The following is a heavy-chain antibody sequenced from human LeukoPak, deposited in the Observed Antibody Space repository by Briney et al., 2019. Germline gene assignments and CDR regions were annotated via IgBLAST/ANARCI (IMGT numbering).Heavy chain of an antibody. CDR2: INPNSGGT. D-gene: IGHD3-22*01. CDR3: AREEGYDSSGYQTQY. Sequence: EASVKVSCKASGYTFTGCYMQWVRQAPGQGLEWMGWINPNSGGTNYAQKFQGRVTMTRDTSISTAYMELSRLRSDDTAVYYCAREEGYDSSGYQTQYWGQGTLVTVSS. J-gene: IGHJ4*02. CDR1: GYTFTGCY. V-gene: IGHV1-2*02.